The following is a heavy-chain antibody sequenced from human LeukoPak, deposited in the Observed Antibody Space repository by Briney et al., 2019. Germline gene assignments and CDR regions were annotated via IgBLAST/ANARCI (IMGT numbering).Heavy chain of an antibody. D-gene: IGHD3-22*01. CDR2: IYYSGST. CDR3: AREGVDRENYDSSGYYFDY. V-gene: IGHV4-39*07. Sequence: RASETLSLTCTVSGGSISSSSYYWGWIRQPPGKGLEWIGSIYYSGSTNYNPSLKSRVTISVDTSKNQFSLKLSSVTAADTAVYYCAREGVDRENYDSSGYYFDYWGQGTLVTVSS. CDR1: GGSISSSSYY. J-gene: IGHJ4*02.